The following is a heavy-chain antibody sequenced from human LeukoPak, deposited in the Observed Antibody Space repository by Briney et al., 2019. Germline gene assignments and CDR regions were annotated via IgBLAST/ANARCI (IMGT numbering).Heavy chain of an antibody. V-gene: IGHV4-30-2*01. CDR1: GVSISSGGYS. CDR2: IYHSGST. CDR3: ARGGDYDFWSGYYSSAFDI. J-gene: IGHJ3*02. Sequence: SETLSLTCAVSGVSISSGGYSWSWIRQPPGKGLEWIGYIYHSGSTYYNPSLKSRVTISVDTSKNQFSLKLSSVTAADTAVYYCARGGDYDFWSGYYSSAFDIWGQGAMVTVSS. D-gene: IGHD3-3*01.